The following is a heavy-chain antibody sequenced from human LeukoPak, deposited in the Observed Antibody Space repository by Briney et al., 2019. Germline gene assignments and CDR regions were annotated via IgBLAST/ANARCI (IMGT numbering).Heavy chain of an antibody. V-gene: IGHV3-23*01. Sequence: RGSLRLSCAASGFTFSSYAMSWVRQAPGKGLEWVSTISGSGGSTYYAGSVKGRFTISRDNSKNTLYLQMNSLRAEDTAVYYCATVGYSYGTHPDYWGQGTLVTVSS. CDR2: ISGSGGST. CDR3: ATVGYSYGTHPDY. D-gene: IGHD5-18*01. CDR1: GFTFSSYA. J-gene: IGHJ4*02.